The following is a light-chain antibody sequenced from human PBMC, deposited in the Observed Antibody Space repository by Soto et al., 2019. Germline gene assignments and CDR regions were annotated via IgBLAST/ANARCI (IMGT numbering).Light chain of an antibody. CDR3: HQRSHFPAM. V-gene: IGKV3-11*01. CDR1: QSVNNY. CDR2: DAS. Sequence: EIVLTQSPATLALSPGERATLSCSASQSVNNYLAWYQQKPGQAPRLLIVDASNRATGIPARFSGSGYGTDFTLTISSLDPGDFAVYFCHQRSHFPAMFGGGTRVEIK. J-gene: IGKJ4*02.